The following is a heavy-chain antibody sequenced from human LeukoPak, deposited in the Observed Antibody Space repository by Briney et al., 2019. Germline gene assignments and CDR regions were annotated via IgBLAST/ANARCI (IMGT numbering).Heavy chain of an antibody. CDR2: IIPILGIA. CDR3: ARATGAASSLYMDV. CDR1: GGTFSSYT. Sequence: SVKVSCKASGGTFSSYTISWVRQAPGQGLEWMGRIIPILGIANYAQKFQGRVTITADKSTSTAYMELSSLRSEDTAVYYGARATGAASSLYMDVWGKGTTVTVSS. J-gene: IGHJ6*03. D-gene: IGHD1-14*01. V-gene: IGHV1-69*02.